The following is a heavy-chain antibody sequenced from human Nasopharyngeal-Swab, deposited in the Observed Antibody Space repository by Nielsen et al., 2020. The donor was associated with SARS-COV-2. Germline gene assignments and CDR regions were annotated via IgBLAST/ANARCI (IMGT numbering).Heavy chain of an antibody. D-gene: IGHD6-13*01. CDR3: ARDEPSSWSNTYYYYYGMDV. Sequence: WIRQPPGKGLEWIGRIYTSGSTNYNPSLKSRVTMSVDTPKNQFSLKLSSVTAADTAVYYCARDEPSSWSNTYYYYYGMDVWGQGTTVTVSS. J-gene: IGHJ6*02. CDR2: IYTSGST. V-gene: IGHV4-4*07.